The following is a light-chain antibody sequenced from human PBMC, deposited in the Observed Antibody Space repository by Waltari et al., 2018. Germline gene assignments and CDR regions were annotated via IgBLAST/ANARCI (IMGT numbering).Light chain of an antibody. Sequence: EVVSTQSPGTLSLSPGERASLSCRASQSVDSTHLAWYQQKPGQAPRLLIYAASTRDIGIPDRFSGSGSGTDFILTISRLEPEDFAVYYCQQYGGSPMYTFGQGTKLEIK. CDR2: AAS. CDR1: QSVDSTH. CDR3: QQYGGSPMYT. J-gene: IGKJ2*01. V-gene: IGKV3-20*01.